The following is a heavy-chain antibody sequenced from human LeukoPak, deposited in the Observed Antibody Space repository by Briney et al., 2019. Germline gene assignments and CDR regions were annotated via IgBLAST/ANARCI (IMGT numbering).Heavy chain of an antibody. V-gene: IGHV4-38-2*02. D-gene: IGHD5-12*01. J-gene: IGHJ6*03. CDR1: GYSISSGYY. Sequence: SETLSLTCTVSGYSISSGYYWGWIRQPPGKGLEWIGSIYHSGSTYYNPSLKSRVTISVDTSKNQFSLKLSSVTAADTAVYYCARVHSGYDYGYYYYYMDVWGKGTTVTVSS. CDR2: IYHSGST. CDR3: ARVHSGYDYGYYYYYMDV.